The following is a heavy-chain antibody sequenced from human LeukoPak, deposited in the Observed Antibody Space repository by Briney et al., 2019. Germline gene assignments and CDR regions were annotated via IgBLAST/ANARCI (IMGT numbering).Heavy chain of an antibody. J-gene: IGHJ4*02. V-gene: IGHV3-30*18. CDR1: GFTFSSYG. CDR3: AKDDHIAVAGPDY. CDR2: ISYYGSNK. D-gene: IGHD6-19*01. Sequence: GGSLRLSCAASGFTFSSYGMHWVRQAPGKGLEWVAVISYYGSNKYYADSVKGRFTISRDNSKNTLYLQMNSLRAEDTAVYYCAKDDHIAVAGPDYWGQGTLVTVSS.